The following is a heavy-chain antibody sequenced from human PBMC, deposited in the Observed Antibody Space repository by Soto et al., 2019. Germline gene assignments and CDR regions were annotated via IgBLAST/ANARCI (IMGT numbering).Heavy chain of an antibody. CDR1: GYTFTSYA. CDR3: ATTYSYPVGCFDI. Sequence: GASVKVSCKAPGYTFTSYAMHWVRQAPGQRREWMGWINAGNGNTKYSQKFQGRVTITRDTSASTAYMELSGLRSEDTAVYYCATTYSYPVGCFDIWGQGTMVTVSS. CDR2: INAGNGNT. V-gene: IGHV1-3*01. D-gene: IGHD5-18*01. J-gene: IGHJ3*02.